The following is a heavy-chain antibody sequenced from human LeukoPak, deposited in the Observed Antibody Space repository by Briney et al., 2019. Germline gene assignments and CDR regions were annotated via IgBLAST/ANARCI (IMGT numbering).Heavy chain of an antibody. CDR1: CYTFIGYF. D-gene: IGHD3-10*01. CDR2: INPNSGGT. Sequence: AASVKVSCKASCYTFIGYFMHWVRQAPGQGLEWMGWINPNSGGTNFAQKFQGRVSMTRDTSISTAYMELSSLTSDDTAVYYCSSTASGRHYKRLDSWGQGTLVAVSS. J-gene: IGHJ4*02. CDR3: SSTASGRHYKRLDS. V-gene: IGHV1-2*02.